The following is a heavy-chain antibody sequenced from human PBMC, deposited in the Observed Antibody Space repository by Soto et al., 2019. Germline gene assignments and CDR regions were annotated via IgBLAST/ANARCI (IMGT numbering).Heavy chain of an antibody. CDR3: ARASGATTLHYFDY. CDR2: ISSSSSYT. D-gene: IGHD1-26*01. Sequence: GGSLRLSCAASGFTFSDYYMSWIRQAPGKGLEWVSYISSSSSYTDYADSVKGRFTISRDNAKNSLYLQMNSLRAEDTAVYYCARASGATTLHYFDYWGQGTLVTVYS. V-gene: IGHV3-11*06. J-gene: IGHJ4*02. CDR1: GFTFSDYY.